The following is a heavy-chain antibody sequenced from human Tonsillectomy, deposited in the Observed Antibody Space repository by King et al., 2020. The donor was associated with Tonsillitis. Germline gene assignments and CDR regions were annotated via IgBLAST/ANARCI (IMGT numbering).Heavy chain of an antibody. V-gene: IGHV3-64D*06. CDR3: VKFGGNENDAFDI. CDR2: ISSNWGST. J-gene: IGHJ3*02. D-gene: IGHD4-23*01. Sequence: VQLVESGGCLVQPGGSLRLSCSASGFTFSSYAMHWVRQAPGKGLEYVSAISSNWGSTYYADSVKGRFTISRDNSKNTLYLQMSSLRVEDTAVYYCVKFGGNENDAFDIWGQGTMVTVSS. CDR1: GFTFSSYA.